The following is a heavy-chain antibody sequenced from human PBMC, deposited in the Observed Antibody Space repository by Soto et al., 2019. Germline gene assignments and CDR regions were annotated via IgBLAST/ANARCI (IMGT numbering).Heavy chain of an antibody. CDR3: ARQKNRGRFGYCSGGSCYQIDY. J-gene: IGHJ4*02. V-gene: IGHV4-39*01. CDR2: IYYSGST. Sequence: PSETLSLTCTVSGGSISSSSYYWGWIRQPPGKGLEWIGSIYYSGSTYYNPSLKSRVTISVDTSKNQFSLKLSSVTAADTAVYYCARQKNRGRFGYCSGGSCYQIDYWGQGTLVTVSS. CDR1: GGSISSSSYY. D-gene: IGHD2-15*01.